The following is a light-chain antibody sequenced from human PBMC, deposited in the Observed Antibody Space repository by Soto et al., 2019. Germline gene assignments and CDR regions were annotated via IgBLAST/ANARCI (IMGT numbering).Light chain of an antibody. CDR1: QSLLHSDGYNH. Sequence: DIVMTQAPLSLPVTPGEPASISCRSSQSLLHSDGYNHLDWYLQKPGQSPQLLSYEGSKRAYGVPDRFSGSGSGTDFTLKISRVEAEDVGVYHCMKALHPPPPFGGGTKVEIK. V-gene: IGKV2-28*01. CDR3: MKALHPPPP. J-gene: IGKJ4*01. CDR2: EGS.